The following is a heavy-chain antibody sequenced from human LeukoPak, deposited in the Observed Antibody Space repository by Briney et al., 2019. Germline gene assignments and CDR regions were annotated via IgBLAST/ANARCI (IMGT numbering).Heavy chain of an antibody. Sequence: ASVKVSCKASGYTFTSYHITWVRQAPGQGLEWMGWINPNSGGTNYAQKFQGRVTMTRDTSISTAYMELSRLRSDDTAVYYCAGDRDTMVRDVDYWGQGTLVTVSS. CDR2: INPNSGGT. J-gene: IGHJ4*02. V-gene: IGHV1-2*02. D-gene: IGHD3-10*01. CDR3: AGDRDTMVRDVDY. CDR1: GYTFTSYH.